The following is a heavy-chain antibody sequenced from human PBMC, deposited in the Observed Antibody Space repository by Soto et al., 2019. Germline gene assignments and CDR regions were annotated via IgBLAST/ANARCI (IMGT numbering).Heavy chain of an antibody. J-gene: IGHJ4*02. D-gene: IGHD1-1*01. CDR1: GYTFTRYG. CDR2: MNPDTGNS. CDR3: ARRAETNGWNGFGAAKYFFDF. Sequence: ASVKVSLKASGYTFTRYGIYWVRQATGQGLAWMGWMNPDTGNSGYAQKFQGRVTMTSDTSISNAHMELSSLRSEDTAVYYCARRAETNGWNGFGAAKYFFDFWGQGTLVTVSS. V-gene: IGHV1-8*01.